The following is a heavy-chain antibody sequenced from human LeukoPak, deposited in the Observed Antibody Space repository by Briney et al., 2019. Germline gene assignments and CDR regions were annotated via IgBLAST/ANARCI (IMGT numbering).Heavy chain of an antibody. J-gene: IGHJ4*02. CDR3: ARAFGIAVAGTVDDY. Sequence: SETLSLTCTVSGGSISSYYWSWIRQPPGKGLEWIGYIYYSGSTNYNPSLKSRVTISVDTSKNQFSLKLSSVTAADTAVYYCARAFGIAVAGTVDDYWGQGTLVTVSS. D-gene: IGHD6-19*01. CDR1: GGSISSYY. CDR2: IYYSGST. V-gene: IGHV4-59*08.